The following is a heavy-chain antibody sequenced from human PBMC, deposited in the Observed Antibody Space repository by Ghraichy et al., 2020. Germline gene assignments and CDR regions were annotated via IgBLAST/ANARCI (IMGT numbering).Heavy chain of an antibody. Sequence: GGSLRLSCAASGFTFSSYALNWVRQAPGKGLEWVSVISDSGDSTYYADSVKGRFTISRDNSKNTLYLQMNSLRAEDTAEYYCAKSMVRGVITKCQFDYWGQGTLVTVSS. CDR1: GFTFSSYA. V-gene: IGHV3-23*01. CDR2: ISDSGDST. CDR3: AKSMVRGVITKCQFDY. J-gene: IGHJ4*02. D-gene: IGHD3-10*01.